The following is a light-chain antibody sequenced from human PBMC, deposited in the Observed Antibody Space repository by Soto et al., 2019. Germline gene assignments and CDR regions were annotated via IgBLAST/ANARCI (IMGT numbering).Light chain of an antibody. Sequence: DIQMTQSPSSLSASVGDRVTITCRASQSISTFLNWYQQKPGKAPKLLIYVASNLQSGVPSKFRGRKSGTDFTLSITSLQPEDFAAYYCQQSSRTPYTFRQGTKLEI. CDR1: QSISTF. V-gene: IGKV1-39*01. CDR3: QQSSRTPYT. CDR2: VAS. J-gene: IGKJ2*01.